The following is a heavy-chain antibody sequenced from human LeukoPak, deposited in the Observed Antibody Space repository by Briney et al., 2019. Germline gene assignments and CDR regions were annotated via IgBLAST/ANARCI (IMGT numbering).Heavy chain of an antibody. CDR1: GYTLTELS. Sequence: GASVKVSCKVSGYTLTELSMHWVRQAPGKGLEWMGGFDPEDGETIYAQKFQGRVTMTRDMSTSTVYMELSSLRSEDTAVYYCASLDPALGGLDHWGQGTLVTVSS. CDR2: FDPEDGET. J-gene: IGHJ5*02. D-gene: IGHD2-15*01. CDR3: ASLDPALGGLDH. V-gene: IGHV1-24*01.